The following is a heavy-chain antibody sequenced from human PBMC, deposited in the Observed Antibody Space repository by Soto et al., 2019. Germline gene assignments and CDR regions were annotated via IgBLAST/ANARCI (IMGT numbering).Heavy chain of an antibody. CDR2: INPGNGNT. Sequence: QVQVVQSGAEVKKPGASVKVSCKASGYTFTNYAMHWVRQAPGQRLEWMGWINPGNGNTKNSQKFQGRVTITRDTFASTAYMELSSLRYEDAAVYYFARGASSVTTFYFDLWGRGTLVTVSS. D-gene: IGHD4-17*01. V-gene: IGHV1-3*01. CDR3: ARGASSVTTFYFDL. CDR1: GYTFTNYA. J-gene: IGHJ2*01.